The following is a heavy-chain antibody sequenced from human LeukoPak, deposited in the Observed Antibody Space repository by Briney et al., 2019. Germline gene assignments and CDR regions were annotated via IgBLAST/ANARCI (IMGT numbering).Heavy chain of an antibody. CDR2: IKQDGSEK. Sequence: PGGSLRHSCAASGFTFDGYAMHWVRQAPGKGLEWVANIKQDGSEKYYVDSVKGRFTISRDNAKNSLYLQMNSLRAEDTAVYYCARPRIQLWLGYFDYWGQGTLVTVSS. V-gene: IGHV3-7*01. CDR1: GFTFDGYA. D-gene: IGHD5-18*01. CDR3: ARPRIQLWLGYFDY. J-gene: IGHJ4*02.